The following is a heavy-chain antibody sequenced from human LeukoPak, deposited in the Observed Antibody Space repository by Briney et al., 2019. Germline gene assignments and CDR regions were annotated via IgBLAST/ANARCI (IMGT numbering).Heavy chain of an antibody. D-gene: IGHD3-22*01. V-gene: IGHV3-23*01. CDR2: ISGSGGST. J-gene: IGHJ4*02. Sequence: GGSLRLSCAASGFTFSSYGMHWVRQAPGKGLEWVSAISGSGGSTYYADSVKGRFTISRDNSKNTLYLQMNSLRAEDTAVYYCAKDPGRNYYDSSGFDYWGQGTLVTVSS. CDR3: AKDPGRNYYDSSGFDY. CDR1: GFTFSSYG.